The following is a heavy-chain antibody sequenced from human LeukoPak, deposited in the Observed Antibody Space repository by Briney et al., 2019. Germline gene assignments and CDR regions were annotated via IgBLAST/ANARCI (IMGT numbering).Heavy chain of an antibody. Sequence: SETLSLTCTVSGGSISSTSYYWGWIRHPPGKGLEWIGSIYYGGSTYYNPSLESRLTISVDTSKNQFSLMLRSVTAADTAVYYCARQVHSTPIIVLVVTPPYLPDFDVWGRGTLVTVSS. CDR1: GGSISSTSYY. V-gene: IGHV4-39*01. J-gene: IGHJ2*01. CDR2: IYYGGST. D-gene: IGHD2/OR15-2a*01. CDR3: ARQVHSTPIIVLVVTPPYLPDFDV.